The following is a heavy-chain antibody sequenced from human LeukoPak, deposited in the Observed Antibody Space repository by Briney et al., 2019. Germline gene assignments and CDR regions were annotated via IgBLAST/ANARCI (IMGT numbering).Heavy chain of an antibody. Sequence: PGGSLRLSCAVSGFTFSGYVMHWVRQAPGKGLEWVAVISGDGRNKNYADSVKGRFTISRDNSKNTLYLQMNSLRGDDTAVYYCARSEGIELWLSFDYWGQGTLVTVSS. V-gene: IGHV3-30*04. D-gene: IGHD5-18*01. CDR2: ISGDGRNK. J-gene: IGHJ4*02. CDR1: GFTFSGYV. CDR3: ARSEGIELWLSFDY.